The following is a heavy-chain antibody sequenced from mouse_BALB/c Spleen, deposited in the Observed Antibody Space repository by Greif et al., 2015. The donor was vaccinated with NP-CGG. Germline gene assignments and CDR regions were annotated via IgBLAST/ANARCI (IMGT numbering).Heavy chain of an antibody. V-gene: IGHV14-4*02. CDR1: GFNIKDYY. Sequence: VQLKDSGAELVRSGASVKLSCTASGFNIKDYYMHWVKQRPEQGLEWIGWIDPENGDTEYAPKFQGKATMTADTSSNTAYLQLSSLTSEDTAVYYCNAQLGRPDYWGQGTTLTVSS. J-gene: IGHJ2*01. D-gene: IGHD4-1*02. CDR3: NAQLGRPDY. CDR2: IDPENGDT.